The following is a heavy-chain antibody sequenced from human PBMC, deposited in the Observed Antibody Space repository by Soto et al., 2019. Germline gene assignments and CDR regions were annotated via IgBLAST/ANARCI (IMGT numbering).Heavy chain of an antibody. Sequence: QVHLVESGGGLAKPGGSLRLSCAASGLSFGDSYRSWIRQSAGKGLEWLSCISGGSSYTKYAESVKGRFTISRDNVRRSLFLQVNGLRADDTAIYYCAKTRVADSGYYFDHWGQGTMVTVPS. D-gene: IGHD3-10*01. J-gene: IGHJ4*02. V-gene: IGHV3-11*05. CDR1: GLSFGDSY. CDR2: ISGGSSYT. CDR3: AKTRVADSGYYFDH.